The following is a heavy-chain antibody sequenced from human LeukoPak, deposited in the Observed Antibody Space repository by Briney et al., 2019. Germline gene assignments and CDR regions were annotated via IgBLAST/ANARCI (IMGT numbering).Heavy chain of an antibody. J-gene: IGHJ4*02. CDR1: GGSISSYY. CDR3: ARATAGGYFDY. CDR2: IYYSGST. Sequence: RPSETLSLTCTVSGGSISSYYWSWIRQPPGKGLEWIGYIYYSGSTNYNPSLKSRVTISVDTSKNQFSLKLSSVTAADTAVYYCARATAGGYFDYWGQGTLVTVSS. D-gene: IGHD6-13*01. V-gene: IGHV4-59*01.